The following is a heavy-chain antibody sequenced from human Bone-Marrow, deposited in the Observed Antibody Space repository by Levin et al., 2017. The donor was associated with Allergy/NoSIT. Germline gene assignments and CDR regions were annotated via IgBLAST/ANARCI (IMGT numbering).Heavy chain of an antibody. J-gene: IGHJ6*03. CDR2: IHHRGNT. CDR1: GGSFSGYY. CDR3: AIGRADDFWGGSYEPDYYYYYMDV. D-gene: IGHD3-3*01. V-gene: IGHV4-34*01. Sequence: SQTLSLTCAVHGGSFSGYYWSWIRPPPGKGLEWIGEIHHRGNTKSNPSLKSRVTISVDTSKNQFSLKLSSVTAADTAVYYCAIGRADDFWGGSYEPDYYYYYMDVWGKGTTVTVSS.